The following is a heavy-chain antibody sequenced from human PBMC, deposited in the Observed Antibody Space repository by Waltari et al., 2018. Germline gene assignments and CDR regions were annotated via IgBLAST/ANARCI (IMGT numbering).Heavy chain of an antibody. CDR3: ARGDCRSTSCYSLES. D-gene: IGHD2-2*01. J-gene: IGHJ1*01. V-gene: IGHV3-30*01. CDR1: GFTIKDFA. CDR2: ISSDGINQ. Sequence: QVHLVESGGGVVQSGKSLRLSCAASGFTIKDFAMHWVRQAPGQGLEWVSEISSDGINQYYAESVKGRFIISRDNSGSTLYLQMNSLRPQDTAIYYCARGDCRSTSCYSLESWGHGTLVTVS.